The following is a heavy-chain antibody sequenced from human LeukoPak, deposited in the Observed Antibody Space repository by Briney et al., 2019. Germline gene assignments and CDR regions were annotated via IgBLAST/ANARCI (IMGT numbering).Heavy chain of an antibody. V-gene: IGHV3-48*04. CDR2: ISSSGSTI. Sequence: GGSLRLSCAASGFTFSSYWMSWVRQAPGKGLEWVSYISSSGSTIYYADSVKGRFTISRDNAKNSLYLQMNSLRAEDTAVYYCARDDFWSGPLDYWGQGTLVTVSS. D-gene: IGHD3-3*01. CDR1: GFTFSSYW. J-gene: IGHJ4*02. CDR3: ARDDFWSGPLDY.